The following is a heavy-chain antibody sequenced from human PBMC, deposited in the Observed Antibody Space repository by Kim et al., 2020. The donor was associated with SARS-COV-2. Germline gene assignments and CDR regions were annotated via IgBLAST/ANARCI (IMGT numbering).Heavy chain of an antibody. V-gene: IGHV3-11*06. CDR3: ARDVDDYVWGSYPHAFDI. J-gene: IGHJ3*02. D-gene: IGHD3-16*02. Sequence: SVKSRFHISRDNAKNPLYLQMNSLRAEDTAVYYCARDVDDYVWGSYPHAFDIWGQGTMVTVSS.